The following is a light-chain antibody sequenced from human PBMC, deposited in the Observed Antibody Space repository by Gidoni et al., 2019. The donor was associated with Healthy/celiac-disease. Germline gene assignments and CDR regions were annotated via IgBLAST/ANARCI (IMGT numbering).Light chain of an antibody. V-gene: IGKV4-1*01. CDR3: QQYYSTPLT. CDR2: WAS. Sequence: ILMAQSQYSLAVSLGERATINCKSSQSVLYSSNNKNYSAWYQQKPGQPPKLLIYWASTRESGVPDRFSGGGSGTDFTLTISSLQAEDVAVYYCQQYYSTPLTFGGGTKVEIK. J-gene: IGKJ4*01. CDR1: QSVLYSSNNKNY.